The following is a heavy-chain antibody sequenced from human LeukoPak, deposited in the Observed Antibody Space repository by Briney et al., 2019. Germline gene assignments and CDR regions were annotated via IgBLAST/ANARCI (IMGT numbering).Heavy chain of an antibody. V-gene: IGHV3-23*01. CDR1: GFTFDDYA. CDR3: ARITGSRVGGFDY. Sequence: GGSLRLSCAASGFTFDDYAMHWVRQAPGKGLEWVSGLSGSGGSTCYADSVKGRFTISRDNSKNTLYLQMNSLRPEDTAVYYCARITGSRVGGFDYWGQGTLVTASS. CDR2: LSGSGGST. J-gene: IGHJ4*02. D-gene: IGHD1-20*01.